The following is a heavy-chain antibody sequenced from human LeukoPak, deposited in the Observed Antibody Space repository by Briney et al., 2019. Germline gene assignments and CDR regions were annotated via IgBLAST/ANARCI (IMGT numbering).Heavy chain of an antibody. J-gene: IGHJ4*02. CDR2: INHSGST. CDR1: GGSFSGYY. CDR3: ARARGYYYDSSGYYYGDY. Sequence: SETLSLTCAVYGGSFSGYYWSWIRQPPGKGLEWIGEINHSGSTNYNPSLKSRVTISVDTSKNQFSLKLSSVTAADTAVCYCARARGYYYDSSGYYYGDYWGQGTLVTVSS. V-gene: IGHV4-34*01. D-gene: IGHD3-22*01.